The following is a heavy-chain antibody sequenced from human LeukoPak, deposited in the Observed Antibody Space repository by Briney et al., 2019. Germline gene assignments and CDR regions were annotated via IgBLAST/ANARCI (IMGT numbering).Heavy chain of an antibody. V-gene: IGHV4-59*08. CDR2: IYYIGST. J-gene: IGHJ4*02. D-gene: IGHD2-2*01. CDR1: GGSISSYY. CDR3: ARFGWVVPAAMFDFDY. Sequence: SETLSLTCTVSGGSISSYYWSWIRQPPGKGLEWIGYIYYIGSTNYNPSLKTRVTISVDASKNQFSLKLSSVTAADTAVYYCARFGWVVPAAMFDFDYWGQGTLVTVSS.